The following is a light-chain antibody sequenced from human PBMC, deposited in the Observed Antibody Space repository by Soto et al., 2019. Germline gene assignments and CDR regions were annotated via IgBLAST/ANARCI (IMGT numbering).Light chain of an antibody. CDR3: HSYDSRLNCYV. Sequence: QSVLTQPPSASGTPGQRVTISCSGGSSNIGTNPVAWYQQLPGMAPKLLIYDNKKRPSGVPDRFSGSRSDTSASLAITGLQADDEADYYCHSYDSRLNCYVFGTGTKVTVL. V-gene: IGLV1-44*01. CDR1: SSNIGTNP. J-gene: IGLJ1*01. CDR2: DNK.